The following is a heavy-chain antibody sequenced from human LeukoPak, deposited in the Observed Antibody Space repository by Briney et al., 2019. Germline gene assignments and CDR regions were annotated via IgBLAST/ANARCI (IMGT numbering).Heavy chain of an antibody. Sequence: GGSLRLSCAASGSTFSNYAMHWVRQAPSKGLEWVAIVSYDGSSKSYADSVKGRFTISRDNSKNTLYLQMNSLKAEDTAIYYCARDSGCSSTDCYANWFDPWGQGILVTVSS. CDR2: VSYDGSSK. CDR1: GSTFSNYA. CDR3: ARDSGCSSTDCYANWFDP. V-gene: IGHV3-30*04. D-gene: IGHD2-2*01. J-gene: IGHJ5*02.